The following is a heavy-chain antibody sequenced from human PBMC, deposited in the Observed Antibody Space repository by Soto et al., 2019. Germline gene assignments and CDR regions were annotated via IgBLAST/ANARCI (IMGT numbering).Heavy chain of an antibody. CDR1: NYSISRYY. CDR3: VRNLSRGWFDP. V-gene: IGHV4-59*01. J-gene: IGHJ5*02. Sequence: PSETLSLTCTVSNYSISRYYWSWIRQPPGKGLEWIEYIYYSGGTTHNPILESRVTISVDMYTNQFSLKLTSVSSADTAVYYCVRNLSRGWFDPWGQGTLVTVSS. CDR2: IYYSGGT. D-gene: IGHD3-16*01.